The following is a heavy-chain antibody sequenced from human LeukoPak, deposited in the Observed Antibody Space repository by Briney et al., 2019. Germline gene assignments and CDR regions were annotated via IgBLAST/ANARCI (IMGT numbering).Heavy chain of an antibody. CDR2: ISGSGGST. J-gene: IGHJ3*02. CDR1: GFTFSSYA. V-gene: IGHV3-23*01. Sequence: GGSLRLSCAASGFTFSSYAMSWVRQAPGKGLEWVSAISGSGGSTYYADSVKGRFTISRDNSKNTLYLQMNSLRAEDTAVYYCARDGWFGDQSALMDAFDIWGQGTMVTVSS. CDR3: ARDGWFGDQSALMDAFDI. D-gene: IGHD3-10*01.